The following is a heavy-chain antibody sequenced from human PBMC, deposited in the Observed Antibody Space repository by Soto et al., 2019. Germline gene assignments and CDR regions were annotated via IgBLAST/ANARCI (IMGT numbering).Heavy chain of an antibody. CDR2: IDLDGNEK. J-gene: IGHJ4*02. Sequence: GGSLRLSCAVSGFTFSNYFMSWVRQAPGKGLEWVANIDLDGNEKNYVDSVKGRFTISRDNAKNSLYLQMNSLRVEDTAVYYCARDRAPARYSGYTSWGQGTPVTVSS. V-gene: IGHV3-7*01. CDR3: ARDRAPARYSGYTS. D-gene: IGHD5-12*01. CDR1: GFTFSNYF.